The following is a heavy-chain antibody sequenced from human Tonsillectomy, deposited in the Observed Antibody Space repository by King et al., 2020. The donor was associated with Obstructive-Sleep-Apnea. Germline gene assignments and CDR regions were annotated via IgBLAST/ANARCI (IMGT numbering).Heavy chain of an antibody. CDR2: ISWNSGSI. J-gene: IGHJ4*02. CDR1: GFTFDDYA. D-gene: IGHD3-9*01. V-gene: IGHV3-9*01. CDR3: AKDKEYDILTVYFDY. Sequence: VQLVESGGGLVQPGRSLRLSCAASGFTFDDYAMHWVRQAPGKGLEWVSGISWNSGSIGYADSGKGRFTISRDNAKNSLYLQMNSLRAEDTAVYYCAKDKEYDILTVYFDYWGEGTLVTVSS.